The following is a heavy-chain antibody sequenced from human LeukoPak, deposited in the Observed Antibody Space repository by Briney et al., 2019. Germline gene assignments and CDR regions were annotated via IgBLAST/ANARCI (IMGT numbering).Heavy chain of an antibody. CDR2: MYYSGST. Sequence: PSETLSLTCAVSGVSISSGGFSWSWIRQAPGKGLEWLGFMYYSGSTHYNPSLKSRVTILVDTSKNQFFLNLSSVTAADTALYYCVRGLDYAFYDWGQGTQVTVSS. V-gene: IGHV4-30-4*07. CDR3: VRGLDYAFYD. CDR1: GVSISSGGFS. D-gene: IGHD3-3*01. J-gene: IGHJ4*02.